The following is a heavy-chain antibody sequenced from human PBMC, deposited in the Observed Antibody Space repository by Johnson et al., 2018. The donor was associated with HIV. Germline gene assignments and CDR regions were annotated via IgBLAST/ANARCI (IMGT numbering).Heavy chain of an antibody. D-gene: IGHD6-19*01. CDR1: GFTFSDYY. CDR3: WRDGTAVIAVAGLDAFDI. Sequence: VQLVESGGGLVKPGGSLRLSCAASGFTFSDYYMSWIRQAPGKGLEWVSYISSSGSTIYYADSVKGRFTISRDNAKNSLYLQMNSLTAEDAAVYYCWRDGTAVIAVAGLDAFDIWCQGTMVTVSS. V-gene: IGHV3-11*04. CDR2: ISSSGSTI. J-gene: IGHJ3*02.